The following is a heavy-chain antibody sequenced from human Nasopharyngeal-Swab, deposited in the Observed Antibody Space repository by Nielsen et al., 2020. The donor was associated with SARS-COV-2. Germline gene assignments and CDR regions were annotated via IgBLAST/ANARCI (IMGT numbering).Heavy chain of an antibody. D-gene: IGHD5-24*01. Sequence: GESLKISCQGSGSSFTSYWIGGDRQMPGKGLEWMGIIYPGDSDTRYSPSFQGQVTISADKSISTAYLQWSSLKASDTAMYYCARLKPSVVMATTGGWFDPWGQGTLVTVSS. V-gene: IGHV5-51*01. J-gene: IGHJ5*02. CDR3: ARLKPSVVMATTGGWFDP. CDR1: GSSFTSYW. CDR2: IYPGDSDT.